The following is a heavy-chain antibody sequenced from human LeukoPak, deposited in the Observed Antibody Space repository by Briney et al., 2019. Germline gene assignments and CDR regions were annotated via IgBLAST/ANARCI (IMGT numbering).Heavy chain of an antibody. D-gene: IGHD2-15*01. J-gene: IGHJ4*02. CDR1: GDSVSSNSAA. Sequence: SQTLSLTCAISGDSVSSNSAAWNWIRQSPSRGLEWLGRTYYRSKWYNDYAVSVKSRITINPDTSENQFSLQLNSVTPEDTAVYYCARDFRYCSGGSCYTLFDYWGQGTLVTVSS. CDR2: TYYRSKWYN. CDR3: ARDFRYCSGGSCYTLFDY. V-gene: IGHV6-1*01.